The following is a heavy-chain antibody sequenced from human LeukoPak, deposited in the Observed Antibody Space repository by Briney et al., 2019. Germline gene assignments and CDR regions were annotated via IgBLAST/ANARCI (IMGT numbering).Heavy chain of an antibody. CDR2: IFYSGST. Sequence: PSQTLSLTCTVSGGSISSGGYYWSWIRQHPGKGLEWIGFIFYSGSTYYNPSLKSRVTMSVDTSKNQFSLKLSSVTAADTAVYYCARGAGNWNYVLGNDAFDIWGQGTMVTVSS. CDR3: ARGAGNWNYVLGNDAFDI. D-gene: IGHD1-7*01. CDR1: GGSISSGGYY. V-gene: IGHV4-31*03. J-gene: IGHJ3*02.